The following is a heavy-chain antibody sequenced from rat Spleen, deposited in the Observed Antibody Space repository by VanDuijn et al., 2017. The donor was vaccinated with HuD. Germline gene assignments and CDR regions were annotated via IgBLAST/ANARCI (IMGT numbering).Heavy chain of an antibody. CDR3: ARPDNNYYVMDA. Sequence: EVQLVESGGGLVQPGRSXXLSCAAXXFTXXXYYXXXVRKVPKKVLEWVASIINSGGDTYYPDSVKGRFTISRDNAKSTLSLQMNSLRSEDTATYYCARPDNNYYVMDAWGQGASVTVSS. CDR2: IINSGGDT. J-gene: IGHJ4*01. V-gene: IGHV5-25*01. CDR1: XFTXXXYY. D-gene: IGHD1-10*01.